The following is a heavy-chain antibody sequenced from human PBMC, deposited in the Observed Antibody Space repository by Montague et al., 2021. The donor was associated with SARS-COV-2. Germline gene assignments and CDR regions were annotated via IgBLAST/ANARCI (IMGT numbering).Heavy chain of an antibody. V-gene: IGHV3-23*01. D-gene: IGHD3-3*01. CDR3: ARSPLTIYFDSWGDIDVGYYFDS. Sequence: SLRLSCAASAFPFNNFPVSWVRQAPGKGLEWVSSISASGLRTYFAESVKGRFAVSRDNSKNTLSLQMNNLRPEDTAVYYCARSPLTIYFDSWGDIDVGYYFDSWGQGTPVTVSS. J-gene: IGHJ4*02. CDR2: ISASGLRT. CDR1: AFPFNNFP.